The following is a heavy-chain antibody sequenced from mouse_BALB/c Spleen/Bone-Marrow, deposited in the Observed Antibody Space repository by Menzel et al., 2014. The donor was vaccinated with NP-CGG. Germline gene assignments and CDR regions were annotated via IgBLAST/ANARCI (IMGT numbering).Heavy chain of an antibody. CDR3: SRDYGGTAWFAC. CDR2: IDPANGNT. Sequence: EVQLQQSGAELVKPGASVKLSCTASGFNIKDTYMHWVKQRPEQGLEWIGRIDPANGNTKYDPNFQGKATITADTSSNTAYLQLSSLTSEDTAVYYCSRDYGGTAWFACWGHGTLVTVSA. V-gene: IGHV14-3*02. D-gene: IGHD1-1*01. CDR1: GFNIKDTY. J-gene: IGHJ3*01.